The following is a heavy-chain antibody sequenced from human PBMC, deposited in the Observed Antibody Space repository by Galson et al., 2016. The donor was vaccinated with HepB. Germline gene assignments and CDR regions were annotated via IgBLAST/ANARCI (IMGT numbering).Heavy chain of an antibody. J-gene: IGHJ6*02. CDR1: GFTFSSYA. CDR3: ARGDYGAYSPFGMDV. CDR2: IWYDGSNK. D-gene: IGHD4-17*01. V-gene: IGHV3-33*08. Sequence: SLRLSRAASGFTFSSYAMSWVRQAPGKGLKWVAVIWYDGSNKQFADSVKGRFTISRDNSKNTVYLQMNSLRAEDTAVYYCARGDYGAYSPFGMDVWGQGTTVTVSS.